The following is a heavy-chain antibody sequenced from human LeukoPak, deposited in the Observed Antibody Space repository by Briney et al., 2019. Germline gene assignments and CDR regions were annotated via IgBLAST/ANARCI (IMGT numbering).Heavy chain of an antibody. CDR3: ARDGDVDAFDI. CDR1: GFTFSSYS. Sequence: GGSLRLSCAASGFTFSSYSMNWVRQAPGKGLEWVSSISSSSSYIYYADSVKGRFTISRDNAKSSLYLQMNSLRAEDTAVYYCARDGDVDAFDIWGQGTMVTVSS. J-gene: IGHJ3*02. V-gene: IGHV3-21*01. D-gene: IGHD2-21*02. CDR2: ISSSSSYI.